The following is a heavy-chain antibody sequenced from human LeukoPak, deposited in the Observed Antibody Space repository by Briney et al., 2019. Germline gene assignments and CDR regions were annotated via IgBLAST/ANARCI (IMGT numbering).Heavy chain of an antibody. J-gene: IGHJ4*02. CDR2: IYYSGST. V-gene: IGHV4-31*03. D-gene: IGHD6-6*01. CDR1: GGSISSGGYY. Sequence: SETLSLICTVSGGSISSGGYYWSWIRQHPGKGLEWIGYIYYSGSTYYNPSLKSRVTISVDTSKNQFSLKLSSVTAADTAVYYCARADRQLALYYFDYWGQGTLVTVSS. CDR3: ARADRQLALYYFDY.